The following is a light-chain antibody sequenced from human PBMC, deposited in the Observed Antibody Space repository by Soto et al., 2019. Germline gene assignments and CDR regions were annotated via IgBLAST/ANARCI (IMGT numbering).Light chain of an antibody. CDR3: LQDYNYPLT. Sequence: EIVLTQSPGTLSLSPGERATLSCRASQSVSSSYLAWYQQKPGQAPRLLIYDASNRATGIPDRFSGSGSGTDFTLTISSLQPEDFATYYCLQDYNYPLTFGGGTKVDIK. J-gene: IGKJ4*01. CDR1: QSVSSSY. V-gene: IGKV3-20*01. CDR2: DAS.